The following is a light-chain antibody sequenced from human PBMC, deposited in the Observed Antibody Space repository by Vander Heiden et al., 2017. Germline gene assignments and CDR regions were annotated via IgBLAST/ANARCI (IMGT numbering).Light chain of an antibody. Sequence: EIVMTQSPATLSVSPGERATLSCRASQSVSTNLAWYQQKPGQGPRLLIFAASTRAPGVPDRISGSGSGTEFALTISSLQSEDLAVYFCQQYNNWPPWTFGQGTKVEIK. CDR2: AAS. CDR1: QSVSTN. J-gene: IGKJ1*01. CDR3: QQYNNWPPWT. V-gene: IGKV3-15*01.